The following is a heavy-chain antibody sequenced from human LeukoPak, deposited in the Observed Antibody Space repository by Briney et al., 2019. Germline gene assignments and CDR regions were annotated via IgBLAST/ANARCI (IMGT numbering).Heavy chain of an antibody. J-gene: IGHJ4*02. Sequence: GGSLRLSCAASGFTFSSYGMHWVRQAPGKGLEWVAVIWYDGSNKYYADPVKGRFTISRDNSKNTLYLQMNSLRAEDTAVYYCARDRRWELPDYWGQGTLVTVSS. V-gene: IGHV3-33*01. D-gene: IGHD1-26*01. CDR2: IWYDGSNK. CDR1: GFTFSSYG. CDR3: ARDRRWELPDY.